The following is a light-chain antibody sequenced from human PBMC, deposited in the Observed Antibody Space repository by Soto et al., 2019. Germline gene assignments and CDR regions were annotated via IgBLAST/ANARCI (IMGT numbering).Light chain of an antibody. CDR1: QTISTW. V-gene: IGKV1-5*03. CDR3: QQYKSYWT. CDR2: KAS. Sequence: DILMTQSPSTLSAYVGHRVTITCRASQTISTWLAWYQQKPGKAPKLLIYKASTLHSGVPSRFSGSGSETEFTLTISSLQPDDTATYFCQQYKSYWTFGQGTKVEIK. J-gene: IGKJ1*01.